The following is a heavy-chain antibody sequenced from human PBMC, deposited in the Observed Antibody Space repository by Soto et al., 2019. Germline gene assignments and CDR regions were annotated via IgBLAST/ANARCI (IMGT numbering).Heavy chain of an antibody. CDR1: GGSLSGFP. D-gene: IGHD3-16*01. V-gene: IGHV4-59*01. J-gene: IGHJ4*02. Sequence: HVQLQESDPGQVKPSETLSLTCSVSGGSLSGFPWIWIRQPPGKGLEWVGYIYHTGRSNYNPSLKSRLTIALDMSRNQFSLQLTSVTAADTALYYCARVSNDYGGNGAFDYWGLGTLVTVSS. CDR2: IYHTGRS. CDR3: ARVSNDYGGNGAFDY.